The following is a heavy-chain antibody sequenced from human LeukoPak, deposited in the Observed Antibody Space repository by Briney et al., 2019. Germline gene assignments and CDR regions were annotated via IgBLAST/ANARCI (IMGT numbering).Heavy chain of an antibody. CDR2: ISAYNGNT. CDR3: ARGLDSSNWYGYDAFDI. D-gene: IGHD6-13*01. J-gene: IGHJ3*02. V-gene: IGHV1-18*04. CDR1: GYTFTSYG. Sequence: ASVKVSCKASGYTFTSYGISWVRQAPGQGLEWMGWISAYNGNTNYAQKLQGRVTMTTDTSTSTAYMELRSLRSDDTAVYYCARGLDSSNWYGYDAFDIWGQGTMVTVSS.